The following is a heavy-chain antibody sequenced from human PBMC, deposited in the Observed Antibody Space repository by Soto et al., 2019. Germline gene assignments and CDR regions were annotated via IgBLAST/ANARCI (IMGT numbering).Heavy chain of an antibody. CDR2: IRSKNNNYAT. CDR1: GFTFSGSA. V-gene: IGHV3-73*01. Sequence: EVQLVESGGGLVQPGGSLKLSCAASGFTFSGSAIHWVRQASGKGLEWVGRIRSKNNNYATAYAASVKGRFTISRDDSKNTAYLQMNSLKTEDTAVYYCSSWQRYCSGGSCNSLLYWGQGTLVSVSS. D-gene: IGHD2-15*01. J-gene: IGHJ4*02. CDR3: SSWQRYCSGGSCNSLLY.